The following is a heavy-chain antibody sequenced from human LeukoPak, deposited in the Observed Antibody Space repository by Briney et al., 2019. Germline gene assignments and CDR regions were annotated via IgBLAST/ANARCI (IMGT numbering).Heavy chain of an antibody. V-gene: IGHV4-59*01. CDR2: IYYSGST. D-gene: IGHD6-13*01. Sequence: PSETLSLTCTVSGGSINSYFGTWIRQPPGKGLEWIGYIYYSGSTNYNPSLKSRVTISVDTSKNHFSLKLSSVTAADTAVYYCARFSSSWYGVDVWGKGITVTVSS. CDR1: GGSINSYF. J-gene: IGHJ6*04. CDR3: ARFSSSWYGVDV.